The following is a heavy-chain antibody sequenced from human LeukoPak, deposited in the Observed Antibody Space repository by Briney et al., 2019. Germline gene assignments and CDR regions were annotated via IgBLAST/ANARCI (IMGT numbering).Heavy chain of an antibody. J-gene: IGHJ4*02. D-gene: IGHD3-10*01. Sequence: GGSLRLSCAASGFTFKSYPIHWVRQAPGKGLEWVAVISYDGSDKYYADSVKGRFSISRDNSKNTLYLQMNSLRLEDTAVYYCARDPETTLVRGIVIGPSNFDSWGQGTLVTVSS. CDR3: ARDPETTLVRGIVIGPSNFDS. V-gene: IGHV3-30-3*01. CDR1: GFTFKSYP. CDR2: ISYDGSDK.